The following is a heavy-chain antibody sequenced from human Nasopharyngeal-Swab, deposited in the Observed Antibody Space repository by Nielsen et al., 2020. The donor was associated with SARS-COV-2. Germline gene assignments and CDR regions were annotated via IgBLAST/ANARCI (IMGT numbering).Heavy chain of an antibody. CDR1: GFTFSSYW. Sequence: GESLKISCAASGFTFSSYWMSWVRQAPGKGLEWVANIKQDGSKKNYVDSVEGRFTISRDDAVNSLYLQMNSLRAEDTAVYYCATHNDYRFENWGQGTLVSVSS. CDR3: ATHNDYRFEN. D-gene: IGHD4-11*01. V-gene: IGHV3-7*05. J-gene: IGHJ4*02. CDR2: IKQDGSKK.